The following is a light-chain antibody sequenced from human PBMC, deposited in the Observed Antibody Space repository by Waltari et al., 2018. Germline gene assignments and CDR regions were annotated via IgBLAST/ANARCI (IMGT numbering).Light chain of an antibody. J-gene: IGLJ1*01. CDR1: SNDVGGYNY. Sequence: QSPLTQPASVSGSPGQSIPIPCPGPSNDVGGYNYVSWYQQHPGKAPKLMIYEVSNRPSGVSNRFSGSKSGNTASLTISGLQAEDEADYYCSSYTSSSTPYVFGTGTKVTVL. V-gene: IGLV2-14*01. CDR2: EVS. CDR3: SSYTSSSTPYV.